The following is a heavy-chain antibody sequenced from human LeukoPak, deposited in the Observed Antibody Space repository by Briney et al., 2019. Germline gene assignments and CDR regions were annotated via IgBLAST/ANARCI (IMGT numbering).Heavy chain of an antibody. Sequence: GGSLRLSCAASGFTFSSYAMSWVRQAPGKGLEWVSAISGSGGSTYYADSVKGRFTISRDNSKNTLYLQMNSLRAEATAVYYCAKLPRVTMIVVANFDYWGQGTLVTVSS. CDR1: GFTFSSYA. D-gene: IGHD3-22*01. CDR2: ISGSGGST. J-gene: IGHJ4*02. V-gene: IGHV3-23*01. CDR3: AKLPRVTMIVVANFDY.